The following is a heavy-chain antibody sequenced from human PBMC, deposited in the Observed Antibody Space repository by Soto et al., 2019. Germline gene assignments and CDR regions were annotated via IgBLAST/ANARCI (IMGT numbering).Heavy chain of an antibody. CDR3: ARDLSGYYYGVNWFDP. CDR2: IYYSGST. Sequence: SETLSLTCTVSGGSVSSGSYYWSWIRQPPGKGLEWIGYIYYSGSTNYNPSLKSRVTISVDTSKNQFSLKLSSVTAADTAVYYCARDLSGYYYGVNWFDPWGQGTLVTVSS. D-gene: IGHD3-22*01. J-gene: IGHJ5*02. V-gene: IGHV4-61*01. CDR1: GGSVSSGSYY.